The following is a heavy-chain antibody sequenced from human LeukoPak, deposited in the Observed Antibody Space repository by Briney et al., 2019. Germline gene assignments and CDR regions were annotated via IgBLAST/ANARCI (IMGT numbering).Heavy chain of an antibody. D-gene: IGHD5-18*01. V-gene: IGHV4-39*01. CDR1: GGSISSSNYY. J-gene: IGHJ4*02. CDR2: IYYSGST. Sequence: SETLSLTCTVSGGSISSSNYYWGWIRQPPGKGLEWIGSIYYSGSTYYNPSLKSRVTISVDTSKNQFSLKLSSVTAADTAVYYCARLNARTAMTNFDYWGQGTLVTVSS. CDR3: ARLNARTAMTNFDY.